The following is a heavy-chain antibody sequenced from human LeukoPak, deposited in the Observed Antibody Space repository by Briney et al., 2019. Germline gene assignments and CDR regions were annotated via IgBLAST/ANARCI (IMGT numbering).Heavy chain of an antibody. D-gene: IGHD3-16*01. CDR1: GFTFSSYS. CDR3: ARVRGIGAPTNYFDY. Sequence: PGGSLRLPCAASGFTFSSYSMNWVRQAPGKGLEWVSYISSSSSTIYYADSVKGRFTISRDNAKNSLYLQMNSLRAEDTAVYYCARVRGIGAPTNYFDYWGQGTLVTVSS. V-gene: IGHV3-48*01. CDR2: ISSSSSTI. J-gene: IGHJ4*02.